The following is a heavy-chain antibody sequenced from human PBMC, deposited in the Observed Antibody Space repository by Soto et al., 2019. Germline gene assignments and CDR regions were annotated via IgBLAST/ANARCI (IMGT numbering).Heavy chain of an antibody. CDR1: GFTFSSYG. CDR2: ISYDGSNK. J-gene: IGHJ4*02. CDR3: AKDFRLWGVTRGGS. V-gene: IGHV3-30*18. Sequence: GGSLRLCCAASGFTFSSYGMHWVRQAPGKGLEWVAVISYDGSNKYYADSVKGRFTISRDNSKNTLYLQMNSLRAEDTAVYYCAKDFRLWGVTRGGSWGQGTLVTVSS. D-gene: IGHD3-10*01.